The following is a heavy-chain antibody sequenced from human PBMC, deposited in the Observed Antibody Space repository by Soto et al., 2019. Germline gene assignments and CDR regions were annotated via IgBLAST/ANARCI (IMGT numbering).Heavy chain of an antibody. Sequence: WTWIRQPPGKGLEWLGSVHYTGITNYNPSLRSRVIISLDTSNHQFSLRLSSVTAADTAVYYCAREVVTNYYYYYMDVWGRGTTVTVSS. D-gene: IGHD2-21*02. V-gene: IGHV4-59*01. CDR3: AREVVTNYYYYYMDV. CDR2: VHYTGIT. J-gene: IGHJ6*03.